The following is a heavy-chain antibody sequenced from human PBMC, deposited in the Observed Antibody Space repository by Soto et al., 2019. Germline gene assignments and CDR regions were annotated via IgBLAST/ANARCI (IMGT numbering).Heavy chain of an antibody. J-gene: IGHJ3*02. CDR3: RGYCSGGSCGDAFDI. CDR1: GFTFSSYA. CDR2: ISGSGGST. Sequence: GGSLRLSCAASGFTFSSYAMSWVRQAPGKGLEWVSAISGSGGSTYYADSVKGRFTISRDNSKNTLYLQMNSLRAEDTAVYYCRGYCSGGSCGDAFDIWGQGTRVTVSS. V-gene: IGHV3-23*01. D-gene: IGHD2-15*01.